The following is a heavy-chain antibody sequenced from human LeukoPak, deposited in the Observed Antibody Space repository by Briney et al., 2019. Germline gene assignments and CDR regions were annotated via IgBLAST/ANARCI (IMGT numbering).Heavy chain of an antibody. CDR2: ISSSSSYI. V-gene: IGHV3-21*01. Sequence: PGGSLRLSCAASGFTFSSYSMNWVRQAPGKGLEWVSSISSSSSYIYYADSVKGRFTISRDNAKNSLYLQMNSLRAEDTAVYYCARDNQGLHLSRGDTFDPWGQGTLVTVSS. CDR1: GFTFSSYS. J-gene: IGHJ5*02. D-gene: IGHD2-21*02. CDR3: ARDNQGLHLSRGDTFDP.